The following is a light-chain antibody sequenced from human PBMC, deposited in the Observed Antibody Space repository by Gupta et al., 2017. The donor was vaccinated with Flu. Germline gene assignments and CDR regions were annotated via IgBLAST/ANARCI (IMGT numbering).Light chain of an antibody. J-gene: IGLJ2*01. Sequence: GQTATITCSGDKLGQKFACWYQQKAGQAPVLVIYHDNKRPSAIPERFSGSNSGNTATLTISGTQAMDEADYYCQAYDSATAPWVFGGGTKLTVL. CDR1: KLGQKF. CDR2: HDN. CDR3: QAYDSATAPWV. V-gene: IGLV3-1*01.